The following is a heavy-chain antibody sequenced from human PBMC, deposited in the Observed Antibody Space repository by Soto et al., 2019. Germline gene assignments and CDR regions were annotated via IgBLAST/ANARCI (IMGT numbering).Heavy chain of an antibody. V-gene: IGHV6-1*01. Sequence: PSQTLSLTCAISGDSVSSNSAAWNWIRQSPSRGLEWLGRTYYRSKWYNDYAVSVKSRITINPDTSKNQFSLQLNSVTPEDTAVYYCARDPVMITFGGVIAPWGMDVWGQGTTVTVS. CDR3: ARDPVMITFGGVIAPWGMDV. CDR1: GDSVSSNSAA. J-gene: IGHJ6*02. CDR2: TYYRSKWYN. D-gene: IGHD3-16*02.